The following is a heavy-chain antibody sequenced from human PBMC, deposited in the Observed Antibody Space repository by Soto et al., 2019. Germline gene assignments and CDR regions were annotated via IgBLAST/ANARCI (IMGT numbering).Heavy chain of an antibody. V-gene: IGHV4-31*03. J-gene: IGHJ3*02. Sequence: SETLSLTCTVSGGSFSGGGYYWSWIRQHPGKGLEWMGYISYSGSTKYKPSLQSRITISVDTSKNQFSLRLTSVTAADTAIYFCARTSIFGVVLNAFDIWGQGTLVTVSS. CDR1: GGSFSGGGYY. CDR3: ARTSIFGVVLNAFDI. D-gene: IGHD3-3*01. CDR2: ISYSGST.